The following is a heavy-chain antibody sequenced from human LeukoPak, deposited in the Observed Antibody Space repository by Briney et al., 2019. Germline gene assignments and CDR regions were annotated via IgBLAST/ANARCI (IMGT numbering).Heavy chain of an antibody. CDR1: GFTFSSYA. D-gene: IGHD4-11*01. Sequence: GRSLRLSCAASGFTFSSYAMHWVRQAPGKGLEWVAVISYDGSNKYYADSVKGRFTISRDNSKNTLYLQMNSLRAEDTAVYYCVRIYYSNAFDIWGQGTMVTVSS. CDR2: ISYDGSNK. V-gene: IGHV3-30-3*01. CDR3: VRIYYSNAFDI. J-gene: IGHJ3*02.